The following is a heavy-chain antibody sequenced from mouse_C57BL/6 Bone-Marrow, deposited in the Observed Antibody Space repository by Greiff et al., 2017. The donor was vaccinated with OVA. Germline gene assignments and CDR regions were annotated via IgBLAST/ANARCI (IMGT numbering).Heavy chain of an antibody. CDR3: ARDYYGPFAY. D-gene: IGHD1-1*01. J-gene: IGHJ3*01. CDR2: ISDGGSYT. Sequence: VQLKESGGGLVKPGGSLKLSCAASGFTFSSYAMSWVRQTPEKRLEWVATISDGGSYTYYPDNVKGRFTISRDNAKNNLYLQMSHLKSEDTAMYYCARDYYGPFAYWGQGTLVTVSA. V-gene: IGHV5-4*01. CDR1: GFTFSSYA.